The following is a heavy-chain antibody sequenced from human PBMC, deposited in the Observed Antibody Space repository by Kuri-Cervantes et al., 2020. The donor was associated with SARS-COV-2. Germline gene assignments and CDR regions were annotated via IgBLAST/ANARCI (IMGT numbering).Heavy chain of an antibody. CDR1: GHSIKTPFF. D-gene: IGHD3-22*01. V-gene: IGHV4-38-2*02. Sequence: SETLSLTCTVSGHSIKTPFFWAWIRQSPGKGLEWMGSILHNGNTYYNPSLKSRVTISVDTSKNQFSLKLSSVTAADTAVYYCARVHDSSGYKSLDIWGQGTMVTVSS. CDR3: ARVHDSSGYKSLDI. J-gene: IGHJ3*02. CDR2: ILHNGNT.